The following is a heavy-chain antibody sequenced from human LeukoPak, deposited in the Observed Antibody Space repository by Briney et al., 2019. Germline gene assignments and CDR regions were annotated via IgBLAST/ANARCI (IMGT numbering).Heavy chain of an antibody. CDR2: ISISTSYI. D-gene: IGHD2-21*01. CDR3: ARGGKKGGSDSLHL. V-gene: IGHV3-21*06. J-gene: IGHJ3*01. Sequence: GGSLRLSCAASGFIFSDYSMNWVRQAPGKGLEWVASISISTSYIDYADSVKGRFTISRDNAKNSLYLQMNSLRVDDTAVYYCARGGKKGGSDSLHLWGPGTMVTVAS. CDR1: GFIFSDYS.